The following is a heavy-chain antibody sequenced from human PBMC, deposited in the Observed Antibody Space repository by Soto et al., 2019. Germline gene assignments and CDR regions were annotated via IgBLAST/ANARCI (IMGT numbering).Heavy chain of an antibody. CDR1: GDTFTSYG. CDR3: ARDMLPVEMATIGDY. V-gene: IGHV1-18*01. D-gene: IGHD5-12*01. J-gene: IGHJ4*02. CDR2: IGAYNGNT. Sequence: ASVKASCKASGDTFTSYGISWVRQAPEQGLEWMGWIGAYNGNTNYAQKLQGRVTMTTDTSTSTAYMELRSLRSDDTAVYYCARDMLPVEMATIGDYWGQGTLVTVSS.